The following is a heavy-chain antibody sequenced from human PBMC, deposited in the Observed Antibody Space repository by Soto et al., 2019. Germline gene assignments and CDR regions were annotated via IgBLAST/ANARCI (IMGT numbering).Heavy chain of an antibody. CDR2: ISSSSSTI. CDR3: ASGEESCYYYYGMDV. J-gene: IGHJ6*02. V-gene: IGHV3-48*01. CDR1: GLTFSSYS. Sequence: EVQLVESGGGLVQRGGSLRLSCAASGLTFSSYSMNWVRQAPGKGLEWVSYISSSSSTIYYADSVKGRFTISRDNAKNSLYLQMNSLRAEDTAVYYCASGEESCYYYYGMDVWGQGTTVTVSS.